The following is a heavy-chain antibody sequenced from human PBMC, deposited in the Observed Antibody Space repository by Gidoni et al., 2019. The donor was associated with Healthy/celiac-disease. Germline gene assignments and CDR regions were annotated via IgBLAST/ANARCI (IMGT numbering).Heavy chain of an antibody. J-gene: IGHJ6*02. CDR3: AQNIAADYYYGMDV. Sequence: QVTLRESGPALVKPTQTLTLTCTFSGFSLSTSGMCVSWIRQPPGKALEWLALIDWDDDKYYSTSLKTRLTISKDTSKNQVVLTMTNMDPVDTATYYCAQNIAADYYYGMDVWGQGTTVTVSS. V-gene: IGHV2-70*01. CDR1: GFSLSTSGMC. D-gene: IGHD6-6*01. CDR2: IDWDDDK.